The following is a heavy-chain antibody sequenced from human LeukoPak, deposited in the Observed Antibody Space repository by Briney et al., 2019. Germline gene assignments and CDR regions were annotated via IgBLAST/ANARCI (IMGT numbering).Heavy chain of an antibody. J-gene: IGHJ4*02. V-gene: IGHV1-2*02. CDR3: ARVRQRGYGSSWFFDY. Sequence: GASVKVSCRASGYTFTGYYMHWMREAPGQGLEWMGWINPNSGGTNYAQKFQGRVTMTRDTSISTAYMELSSLRSDDTAVFYCARVRQRGYGSSWFFDYWGQGTLVTVSS. CDR1: GYTFTGYY. CDR2: INPNSGGT. D-gene: IGHD6-13*01.